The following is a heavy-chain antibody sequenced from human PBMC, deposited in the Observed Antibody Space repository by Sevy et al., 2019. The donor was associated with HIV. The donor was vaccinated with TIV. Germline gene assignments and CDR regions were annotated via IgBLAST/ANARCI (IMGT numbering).Heavy chain of an antibody. Sequence: ASVKVSCKASGYTFTNYYMHWVRQAPGQGLEWMGIINPSDVSTVYAQKFQGRVTMTRDTSTSTVYMELSSLRSDDIVVYSSGRTSPKGGFDYWGQGALVTVSS. J-gene: IGHJ4*02. CDR2: INPSDVST. CDR3: GRTSPKGGFDY. V-gene: IGHV1-46*03. D-gene: IGHD3-16*01. CDR1: GYTFTNYY.